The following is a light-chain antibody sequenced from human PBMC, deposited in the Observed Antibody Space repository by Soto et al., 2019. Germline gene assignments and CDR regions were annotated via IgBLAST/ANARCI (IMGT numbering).Light chain of an antibody. CDR2: VNSDGSH. Sequence: QPVLTQSPSASASLGASVKFTCTLSSGHSSYVIAWHQQQPEKGPRFLMKVNSDGSHTKGDGIPDRFSGSSSGAERYLTISSLQSEDEGDYYCQTWDNGTVATGIVVFGGGTKVTVL. CDR3: QTWDNGTVATGIVV. J-gene: IGLJ2*01. CDR1: SGHSSYV. V-gene: IGLV4-69*01.